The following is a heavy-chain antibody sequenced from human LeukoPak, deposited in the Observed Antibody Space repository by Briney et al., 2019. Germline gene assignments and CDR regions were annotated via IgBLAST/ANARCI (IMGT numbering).Heavy chain of an antibody. D-gene: IGHD6-19*01. V-gene: IGHV3-66*01. J-gene: IGHJ3*02. CDR3: AKDIGAVAGDEVFDM. Sequence: PGGSLRLSCAASGFTVSSNYMSWVRQAPGKGLEWVSVIYSGGSTHYADSVKGRFTISRDNSKNTLYLQMNSLRAEDTAVYYCAKDIGAVAGDEVFDMWGQGKMVTVFS. CDR1: GFTVSSNY. CDR2: IYSGGST.